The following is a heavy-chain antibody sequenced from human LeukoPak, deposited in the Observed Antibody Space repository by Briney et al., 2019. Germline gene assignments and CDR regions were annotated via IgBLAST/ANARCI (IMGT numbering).Heavy chain of an antibody. Sequence: GGSLRLSCAASGFTFSSYGMHWVRQAPGKGLEWVAVIWYDGSNKYYADSVKGRFTISRDNSKNTLYLQMNSLRAEDTAVYYCAKPTMVRGSGWFDPWGQGTLVTVSS. CDR1: GFTFSSYG. J-gene: IGHJ5*02. V-gene: IGHV3-33*06. D-gene: IGHD3-10*01. CDR2: IWYDGSNK. CDR3: AKPTMVRGSGWFDP.